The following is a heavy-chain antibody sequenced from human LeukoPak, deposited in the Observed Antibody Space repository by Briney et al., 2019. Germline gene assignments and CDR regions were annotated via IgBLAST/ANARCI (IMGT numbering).Heavy chain of an antibody. Sequence: RSSETLSLTCTVSGGSISSSSYYWGWIRQPPGKGLEWIGEINHSGSTNYNPSLKSRVTISVDTSKNQFSLKLSSVTAADTAVYYCANLVRATTRVSWFDPWGQGTLVTVSS. D-gene: IGHD1-14*01. V-gene: IGHV4-39*07. J-gene: IGHJ5*02. CDR1: GGSISSSSYY. CDR3: ANLVRATTRVSWFDP. CDR2: INHSGST.